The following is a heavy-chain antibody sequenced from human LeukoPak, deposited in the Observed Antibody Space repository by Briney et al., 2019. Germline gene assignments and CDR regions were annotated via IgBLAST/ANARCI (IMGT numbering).Heavy chain of an antibody. CDR1: GGSISSYY. CDR3: ARERAFDI. Sequence: SETLSLTCTVSGGSISSYYWSWIRQPPGKGLEWIGYIYHSGSTNYNPSLKSRVTISVDKSKNQFSLKLSSVTAADTAVYYCARERAFDIWGQGTMVTVSS. J-gene: IGHJ3*02. V-gene: IGHV4-59*12. CDR2: IYHSGST.